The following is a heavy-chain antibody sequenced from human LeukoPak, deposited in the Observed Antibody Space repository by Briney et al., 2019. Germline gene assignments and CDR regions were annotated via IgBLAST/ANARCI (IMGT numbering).Heavy chain of an antibody. D-gene: IGHD3-22*01. CDR1: GFTFSSYG. J-gene: IGHJ4*02. V-gene: IGHV3-30*02. Sequence: GGSLRLSCAASGFTFSSYGMHWVRQAPGKGLEWVAFIRYDGSNKYYADSVKGRFTISRDNAKNSLYLQMNSLRAEDTALYYCARGLTYYYDSSGYEPFDYWGQGTLVTVSS. CDR3: ARGLTYYYDSSGYEPFDY. CDR2: IRYDGSNK.